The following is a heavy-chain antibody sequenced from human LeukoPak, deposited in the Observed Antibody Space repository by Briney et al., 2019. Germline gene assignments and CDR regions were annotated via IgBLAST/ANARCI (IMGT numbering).Heavy chain of an antibody. CDR2: IYYSGST. V-gene: IGHV4-59*01. CDR1: GGSISRYY. CDR3: ARDSMVRGVGIDY. Sequence: PSETLSLTCTVSGGSISRYYWSWIRQPPGKGLEWIGYIYYSGSTNYNPSLKSRVTISVDTSKNQFSLKLSSVTAADTAVYYCARDSMVRGVGIDYWGQGTLVTVSS. J-gene: IGHJ4*02. D-gene: IGHD3-10*01.